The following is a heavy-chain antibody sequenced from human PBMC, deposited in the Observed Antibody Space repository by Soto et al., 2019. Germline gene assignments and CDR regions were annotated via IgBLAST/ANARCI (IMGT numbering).Heavy chain of an antibody. CDR2: IYYSGST. J-gene: IGHJ3*02. CDR3: AFGRMIDAFEI. Sequence: TSETLSLTCTVSGGSISSGGYYWSWIRQHPGKGLEWIGYIYYSGSTYYNPSLKSRVTISVDTSKNQFSLKLSSVTAADTAVYYCAFGRMIDAFEIWGQGTMVTVSS. CDR1: GGSISSGGYY. V-gene: IGHV4-31*03. D-gene: IGHD3-16*01.